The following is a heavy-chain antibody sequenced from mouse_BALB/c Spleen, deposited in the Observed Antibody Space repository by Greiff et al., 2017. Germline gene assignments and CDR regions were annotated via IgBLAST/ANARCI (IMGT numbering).Heavy chain of an antibody. J-gene: IGHJ2*01. V-gene: IGHV5-6-2*01. CDR2: INSNGGST. Sequence: EVQGVESGGGLVKLGGSLKLSCAASGFTFSSYYMSWVRQTPEKRLELVAAINSNGGSTYYPDTVKGRFTISRDNAKNTLYLQMSSLKSEDTALYYCARRYGNYYFDYWGQGTTLTVSS. D-gene: IGHD2-10*02. CDR1: GFTFSSYY. CDR3: ARRYGNYYFDY.